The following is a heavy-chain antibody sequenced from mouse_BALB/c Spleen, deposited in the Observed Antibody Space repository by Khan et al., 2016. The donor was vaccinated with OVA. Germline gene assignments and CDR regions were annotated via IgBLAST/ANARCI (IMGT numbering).Heavy chain of an antibody. Sequence: IQLVQSGAELVKPGASVKLSCSASGFNIKDSYIHWVKQRPEQGLEWIGRIAPANGKTEYAPKFQGKATITAATSATTSYLKLNSLTSEDSAVCFGAHPTYDPRDIEVWGKGTTVTVSS. CDR2: IAPANGKT. V-gene: IGHV14-3*02. CDR3: AHPTYDPRDIEV. J-gene: IGHJ1*03. CDR1: GFNIKDSY. D-gene: IGHD2-3*01.